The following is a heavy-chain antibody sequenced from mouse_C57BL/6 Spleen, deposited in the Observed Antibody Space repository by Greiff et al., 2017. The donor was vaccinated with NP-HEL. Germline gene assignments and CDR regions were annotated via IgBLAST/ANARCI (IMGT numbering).Heavy chain of an antibody. CDR3: TTSGTRAWFAY. V-gene: IGHV14-4*01. CDR1: GFNIKDDY. CDR2: IDPENGDT. J-gene: IGHJ3*01. Sequence: VQLKESGAELVRPGASVKLSCTASGFNIKDDYMHWVKQRPEQGLEWIGWIDPENGDTEYASKFQGKATITADTSSNTAYLQLSSLTSEDTAVYYCTTSGTRAWFAYWGQGTLVTVSA. D-gene: IGHD4-1*01.